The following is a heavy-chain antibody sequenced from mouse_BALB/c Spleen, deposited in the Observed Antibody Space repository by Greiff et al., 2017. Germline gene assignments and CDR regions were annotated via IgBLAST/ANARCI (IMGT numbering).Heavy chain of an antibody. Sequence: QVTLKESGPGILQPSQTLSLTCSFSGFSLSTSGMGVSWIRQPSGKGLEWLAHIYWDDDKRYNPSLKSRLTISKDTSSNQVFLKITSVDTADTATYYCARRSYDYEGFAYWGQGTLVTVSA. CDR2: IYWDDDK. CDR3: ARRSYDYEGFAY. J-gene: IGHJ3*01. CDR1: GFSLSTSGMG. V-gene: IGHV8-12*01. D-gene: IGHD2-4*01.